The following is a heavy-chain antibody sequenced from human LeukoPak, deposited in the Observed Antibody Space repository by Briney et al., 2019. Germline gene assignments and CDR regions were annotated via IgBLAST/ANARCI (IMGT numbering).Heavy chain of an antibody. D-gene: IGHD3-10*01. CDR3: ARDGFPEYYYGSGSYYNRPFDY. CDR2: ISSGSSSI. J-gene: IGHJ4*02. Sequence: PGGSLRLSCAASGFAFSSYTMNWVRQAPGKGLEWVSYISSGSSSIYYADSVKGRFTISRDNAKNSLYLQMNSLRAEDTAVYYCARDGFPEYYYGSGSYYNRPFDYWGQGTLVTVSS. V-gene: IGHV3-48*01. CDR1: GFAFSSYT.